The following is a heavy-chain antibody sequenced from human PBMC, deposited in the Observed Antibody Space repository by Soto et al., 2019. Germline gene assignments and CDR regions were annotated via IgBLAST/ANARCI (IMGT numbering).Heavy chain of an antibody. CDR1: GFTFSVYW. CDR3: AKDPYCSSTRCYGWGSYGSLV. CDR2: INQGGSEK. J-gene: IGHJ4*02. V-gene: IGHV3-7*01. D-gene: IGHD2-2*01. Sequence: RLSCVASGFTFSVYWMSWVRQAPGKGLEWVANINQGGSEKYYVDSVNGRFTMSRDNARNSLYLQMNSLRAEDTAVYFCAKDPYCSSTRCYGWGSYGSLVWGRGTLVTVS.